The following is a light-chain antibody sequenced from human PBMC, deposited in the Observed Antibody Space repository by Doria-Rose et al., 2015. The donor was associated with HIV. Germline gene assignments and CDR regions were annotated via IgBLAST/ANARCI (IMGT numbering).Light chain of an antibody. Sequence: DIQLTQSPSSLSASVGDRVTITCRASQSTGSFLNWYQQKPGKAPKLLIYAATSLQNGAPSRFSGSGSGTDFPLTISSIQPEDFATYFCQQSYSTPLTFGGGTKVEIK. V-gene: IGKV1-39*01. CDR3: QQSYSTPLT. CDR1: QSTGSF. CDR2: AAT. J-gene: IGKJ4*01.